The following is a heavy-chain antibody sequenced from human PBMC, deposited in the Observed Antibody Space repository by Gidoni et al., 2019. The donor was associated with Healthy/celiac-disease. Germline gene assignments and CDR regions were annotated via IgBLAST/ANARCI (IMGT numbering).Heavy chain of an antibody. J-gene: IGHJ5*02. V-gene: IGHV3-23*01. Sequence: EVQLLESGGGLVQPGGSLRVSCAASGFTFNNYYMNWVRQAPGKGLEWVAVISGSGGITYNADSVKVRFTISRDNSKMSLYLQMNSLRAEDTAVYYCAKGQWLLRVGVGRDWFDPWGQGTLVTVSS. CDR1: GFTFNNYY. CDR3: AKGQWLLRVGVGRDWFDP. D-gene: IGHD6-19*01. CDR2: ISGSGGIT.